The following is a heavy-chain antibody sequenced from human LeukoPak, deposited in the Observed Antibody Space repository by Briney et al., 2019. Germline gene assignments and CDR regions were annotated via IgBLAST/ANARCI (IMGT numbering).Heavy chain of an antibody. Sequence: GGSLRLSCAASGFTFSAYDMHWVRQAPGKGLEWVAVISYDGGDKYYADSVKGRFTISRDNSKNTLYLQMNSLRAEDTAVYYCARVRGYSSSSPFDYWGQGTLVTVSS. V-gene: IGHV3-30*03. CDR3: ARVRGYSSSSPFDY. CDR2: ISYDGGDK. J-gene: IGHJ4*02. CDR1: GFTFSAYD. D-gene: IGHD6-6*01.